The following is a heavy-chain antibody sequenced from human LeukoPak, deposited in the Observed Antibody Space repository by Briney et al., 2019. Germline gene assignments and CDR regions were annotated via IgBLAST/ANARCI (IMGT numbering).Heavy chain of an antibody. Sequence: GGSLRLSCATSGFTFSSYGVHWVRQAPGKGLEWVAVIWTDGTGKYYADSVKGRFTISRDNSENTLYLQMNSLTAEDTAVYYCATERSGYGYAFDYWGQGNLVTVSS. D-gene: IGHD3-16*01. V-gene: IGHV3-33*03. CDR3: ATERSGYGYAFDY. J-gene: IGHJ4*02. CDR2: IWTDGTGK. CDR1: GFTFSSYG.